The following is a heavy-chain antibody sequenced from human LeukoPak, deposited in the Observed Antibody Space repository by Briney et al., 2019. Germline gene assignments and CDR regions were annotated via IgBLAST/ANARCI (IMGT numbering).Heavy chain of an antibody. CDR3: ARGVMVYAIRYYYYMDV. V-gene: IGHV1-69*06. J-gene: IGHJ6*03. Sequence: GSSVKVSCKASGGTFSSYAISWVRQAPGQGLEWMGGIIPIFGTANYAQKLQGRDTITADKSTSTAYMELSSLRSEDTAVYYCARGVMVYAIRYYYYMDVWGKGTTVTVSS. CDR2: IIPIFGTA. D-gene: IGHD2-8*01. CDR1: GGTFSSYA.